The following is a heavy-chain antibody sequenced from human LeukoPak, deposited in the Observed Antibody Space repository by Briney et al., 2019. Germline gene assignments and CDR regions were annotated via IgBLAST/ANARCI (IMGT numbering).Heavy chain of an antibody. CDR3: ARGQKYRSGYTVTELGSGYFDY. D-gene: IGHD3-22*01. CDR2: INPNSGGT. V-gene: IGHV1-2*02. Sequence: AASVKVSCKASGYTFTGYYMHWVRQAPGQGLEWMGWINPNSGGTNYAQKFQGRVTMTRDTSISTAYMELSRLRSDDTAVYYCARGQKYRSGYTVTELGSGYFDYWGQGTLVTVSS. CDR1: GYTFTGYY. J-gene: IGHJ4*02.